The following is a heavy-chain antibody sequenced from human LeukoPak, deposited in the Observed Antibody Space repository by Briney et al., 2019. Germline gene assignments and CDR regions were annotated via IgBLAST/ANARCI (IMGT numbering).Heavy chain of an antibody. CDR1: GGSISSYY. V-gene: IGHV4-59*12. D-gene: IGHD3-10*01. CDR3: AKSNGYGLVDI. J-gene: IGHJ3*02. CDR2: IYYSGST. Sequence: SETLSLTCTVSGGSISSYYWSWIRQPPGKGLEWIGYIYYSGSTNYNPSLKSRVTISLDTSRDQFSLKLNSVTAADTAVYYCAKSNGYGLVDIWGQGTMVTVSS.